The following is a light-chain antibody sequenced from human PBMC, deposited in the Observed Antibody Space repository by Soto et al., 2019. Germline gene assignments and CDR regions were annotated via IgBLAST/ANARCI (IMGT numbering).Light chain of an antibody. CDR1: QSINSW. CDR2: KAS. CDR3: QQYNTYSRT. Sequence: DIQMTQSPSTLSASVGDRVTITCRASQSINSWLAWYQQKPGKAPNLLIYKASSLESGVPSRFSGSGSRTEFTLTISNLQPDDVATYYCQQYNTYSRTFGQGTKVEIK. V-gene: IGKV1-5*03. J-gene: IGKJ1*01.